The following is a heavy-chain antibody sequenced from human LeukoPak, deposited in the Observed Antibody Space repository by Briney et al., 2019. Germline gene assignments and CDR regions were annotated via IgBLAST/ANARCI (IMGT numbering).Heavy chain of an antibody. CDR3: SRDPSYDSEHYYGMDI. V-gene: IGHV3-21*01. J-gene: IGHJ6*02. D-gene: IGHD3-3*01. Sequence: GGSLRLSCAASGFSFINYTMNWVRQAPGKGLEWISSISSSTKIYYADSVKGRFTTSRDNAKNSLYLQVNSLRAEDTAVYYCSRDPSYDSEHYYGMDIWGQGTTVTVSS. CDR2: ISSSTKI. CDR1: GFSFINYT.